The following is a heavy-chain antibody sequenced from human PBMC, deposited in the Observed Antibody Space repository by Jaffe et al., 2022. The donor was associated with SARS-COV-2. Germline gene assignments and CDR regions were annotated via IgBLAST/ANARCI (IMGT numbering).Heavy chain of an antibody. Sequence: QLQLQESGPGLVKPSETLSLTCTVSGASISSSTYYWGWIRQPPGKGLEWIGSIYYSGSTYYNPSLKSRVTISVDTSKNQFSLKLSSVTAADTAVYYCARPLNYYYYMDVWGKGTTVTVSS. CDR1: GASISSSTYY. CDR3: ARPLNYYYYMDV. J-gene: IGHJ6*03. V-gene: IGHV4-39*01. CDR2: IYYSGST.